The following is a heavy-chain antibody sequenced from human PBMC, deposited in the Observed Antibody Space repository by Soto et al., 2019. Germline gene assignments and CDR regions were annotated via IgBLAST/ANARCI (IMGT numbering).Heavy chain of an antibody. V-gene: IGHV3-48*01. J-gene: IGHJ5*02. D-gene: IGHD3-9*01. CDR1: GFTFSSYS. Sequence: EVQLVESGGGLVQPGGSLRLSCAASGFTFSSYSMNWVRQAPGKGLEWVSYISSSSSTIYYADSVKGRFTISSDNAKNSQYLQMIALGAEDTAVYSGAREADILNCFDPWGQGILVTVSS. CDR2: ISSSSSTI. CDR3: AREADILNCFDP.